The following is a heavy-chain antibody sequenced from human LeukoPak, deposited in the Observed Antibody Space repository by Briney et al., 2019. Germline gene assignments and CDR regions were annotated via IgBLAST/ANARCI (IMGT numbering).Heavy chain of an antibody. CDR1: GFTFSSYA. V-gene: IGHV3-30*04. CDR2: ISYDGSNK. D-gene: IGHD5-12*01. J-gene: IGHJ4*02. Sequence: GGSLRLSCAASGFTFSSYAMHWVRQAPGKGLEWVAVISYDGSNKYYADSVKGRFTISRDNSKNTLYLQMNSLRAEDTAVYYCAKGDRKVATGLFDYWGQGTLVTVSS. CDR3: AKGDRKVATGLFDY.